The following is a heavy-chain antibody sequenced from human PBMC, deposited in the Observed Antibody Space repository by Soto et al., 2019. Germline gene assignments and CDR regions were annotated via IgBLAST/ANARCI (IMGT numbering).Heavy chain of an antibody. V-gene: IGHV3-53*04. Sequence: LRLSCAASGFTFSSYVMNWVRQAPGKGLEWVSVLYSDGSTYYADSVKGRFTISRQNSKNTVYLQMNSLRVDDTAVYYCAREGYLDSWGQGTLVTVSS. D-gene: IGHD6-13*01. CDR2: LYSDGST. J-gene: IGHJ4*02. CDR3: AREGYLDS. CDR1: GFTFSSYV.